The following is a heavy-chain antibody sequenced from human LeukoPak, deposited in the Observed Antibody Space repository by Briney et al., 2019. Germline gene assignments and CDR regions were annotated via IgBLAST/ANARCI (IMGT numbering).Heavy chain of an antibody. CDR2: INPNSGGT. V-gene: IGHV1-2*02. D-gene: IGHD3-10*01. CDR3: ARANRYGSGSYTY. Sequence: ASVKVSCKASGYTFTGYYMHWVRQAPGQGLEWMGWINPNSGGTNYAQKFQGRVTMTRDTSISTAYMELSRLRSDDTAVYYCARANRYGSGSYTYWGQGTLVTVSS. CDR1: GYTFTGYY. J-gene: IGHJ4*02.